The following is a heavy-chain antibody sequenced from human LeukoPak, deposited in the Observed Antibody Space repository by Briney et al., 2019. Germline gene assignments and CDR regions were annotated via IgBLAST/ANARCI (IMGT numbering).Heavy chain of an antibody. J-gene: IGHJ5*02. CDR1: GYTFTSYA. Sequence: ASVKVSCKASGYTFTSYAMNWVRQAPGQGLEWMGWINTNTGNPTYAQGFTGRFVFSLDTSVSTAYLQISSLKAEDTAVYYCARDEYLGITMVRGVIIEDNWFDPWGQGTLVTVSS. CDR3: ARDEYLGITMVRGVIIEDNWFDP. V-gene: IGHV7-4-1*02. D-gene: IGHD3-10*01. CDR2: INTNTGNP.